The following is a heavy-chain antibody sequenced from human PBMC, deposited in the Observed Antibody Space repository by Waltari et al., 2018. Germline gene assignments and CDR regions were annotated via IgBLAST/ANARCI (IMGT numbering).Heavy chain of an antibody. CDR1: GGSISSSSYY. CDR2: IYYSGRT. CDR3: ATRFCSSTSCYPGYYFDY. J-gene: IGHJ4*02. D-gene: IGHD2-2*01. Sequence: QLQLQESSPGLVKPSETLSLTCTVSGGSISSSSYYWGWIRQPQGRGLEWFGIIYYSGRTYYSPSLKSRVTISVDTSKNQFSLKLSSVTAADTAVYYCATRFCSSTSCYPGYYFDYWGQGTLVTVSS. V-gene: IGHV4-39*07.